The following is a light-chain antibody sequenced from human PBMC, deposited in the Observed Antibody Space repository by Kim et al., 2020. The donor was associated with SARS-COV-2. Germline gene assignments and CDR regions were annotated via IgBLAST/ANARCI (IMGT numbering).Light chain of an antibody. CDR1: QNITTY. CDR3: QQSYSTPRT. V-gene: IGKV1-39*01. CDR2: AAS. J-gene: IGKJ1*01. Sequence: DIQMTQPPSSLSASVGDRVTITCRASQNITTYLNWYQQKPGKAPKLLIYAASSLQSGVPSRFSGSGSGADFTLNISSLQPEEFATYYCQQSYSTPRTFGQGTKVDIK.